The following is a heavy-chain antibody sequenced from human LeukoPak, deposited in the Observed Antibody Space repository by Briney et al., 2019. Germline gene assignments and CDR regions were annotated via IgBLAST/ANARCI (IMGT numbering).Heavy chain of an antibody. CDR2: INPSGGST. J-gene: IGHJ4*02. V-gene: IGHV1-46*01. D-gene: IGHD3-16*02. CDR3: ARGDMITFGGVIVISGIDY. CDR1: GYTFTMYY. Sequence: ASVKVSCKASGYTFTMYYIPWVRQAPGQGLEWMGIINPSGGSTSYAQKFQGRVTMTRDMSTSTVYMELSSLRSEDTAVYYCARGDMITFGGVIVISGIDYWGQGTLVTVSS.